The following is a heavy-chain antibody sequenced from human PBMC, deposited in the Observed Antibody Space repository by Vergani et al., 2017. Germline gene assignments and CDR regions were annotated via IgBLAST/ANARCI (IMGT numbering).Heavy chain of an antibody. CDR2: IYDSRNN. Sequence: QLQLHESGPRLVKPSETLSLTFSLLGMSISNTNYYWGWIRQPPGKGLEGIGSIYDSRNNNYSPSLKSRVRISVDTSKNQFSLNLMSVTAADTAVYYCARHLRQLARNDVFDIWGHGTLVTVSS. V-gene: IGHV4-39*01. CDR1: GMSISNTNYY. CDR3: ARHLRQLARNDVFDI. D-gene: IGHD6-6*01. J-gene: IGHJ3*02.